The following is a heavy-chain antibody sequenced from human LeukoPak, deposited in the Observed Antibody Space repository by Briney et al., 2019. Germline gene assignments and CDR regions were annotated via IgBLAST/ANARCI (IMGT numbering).Heavy chain of an antibody. Sequence: GGSLRLSCAASGFTVSSNYMSWVRQAPGKGLEWVSVIYSGGSTYYADSVKGRFTISRDSSKNTLYLQMNSLRAEDTAVYYCARAWITGTTPFDYWGQGTLVTVSS. CDR2: IYSGGST. CDR3: ARAWITGTTPFDY. J-gene: IGHJ4*02. D-gene: IGHD1-7*01. CDR1: GFTVSSNY. V-gene: IGHV3-66*01.